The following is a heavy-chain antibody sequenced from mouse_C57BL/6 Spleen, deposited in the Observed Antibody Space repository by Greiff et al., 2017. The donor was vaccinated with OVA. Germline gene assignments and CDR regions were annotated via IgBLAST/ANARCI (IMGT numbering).Heavy chain of an antibody. V-gene: IGHV5-4*01. J-gene: IGHJ2*01. CDR2: ISDGGSYT. CDR1: GFPFSSYA. CDR3: ARDPYYGNLYYFDY. D-gene: IGHD2-10*01. Sequence: GQRVESGGGLVKPGGSLQLSCAASGFPFSSYAMSWVRQTPEKRLEWVATISDGGSYTYYPDNVKGRFTISRDNAKNNLYLQMSHLKSEDTAMYYCARDPYYGNLYYFDYWGQGTTLTVSS.